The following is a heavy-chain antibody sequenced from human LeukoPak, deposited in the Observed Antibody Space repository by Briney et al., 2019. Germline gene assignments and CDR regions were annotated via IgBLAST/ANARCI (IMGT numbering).Heavy chain of an antibody. V-gene: IGHV1-46*01. CDR2: INPSGGST. J-gene: IGHJ6*02. Sequence: GASVKVSCKASGYTFTSYYMHWVRQAPGQGLEWMGIINPSGGSTSYAQKFQGRVTMTRDTSTSTVYMELSSLRSVDTAVYYCARGVGSGKYYYYYYGMDVWGQGTTVTVSS. CDR1: GYTFTSYY. CDR3: ARGVGSGKYYYYYYGMDV. D-gene: IGHD3-10*01.